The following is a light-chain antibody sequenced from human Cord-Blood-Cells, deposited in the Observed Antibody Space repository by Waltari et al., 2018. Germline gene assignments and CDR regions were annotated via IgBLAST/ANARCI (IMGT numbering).Light chain of an antibody. CDR3: SSYTSSSTYV. CDR2: EVS. CDR1: SSDVGGYNY. J-gene: IGLJ1*01. Sequence: QSALTQPASVSGSPGQSITISCTGTSSDVGGYNYVSWYQQHPGKAPKLMIYEVSNRPSGVSNRFSGSQSGNTASLTSSGLQAEDEADYYCSSYTSSSTYVFGTGTKVTVL. V-gene: IGLV2-14*01.